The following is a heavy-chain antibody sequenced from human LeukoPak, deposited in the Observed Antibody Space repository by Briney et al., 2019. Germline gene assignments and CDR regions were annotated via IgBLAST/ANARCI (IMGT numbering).Heavy chain of an antibody. Sequence: PSETLSLTCTVSGGSISSSSYYWGWIRQPPGKGLEWIGSIYYSGSTYYNPSLKSRVTISVDTSKNQFSLKLSSATAADTAVYYCARVPLYGDLPYYFDYWGQGTLVTVSS. D-gene: IGHD4-17*01. CDR2: IYYSGST. CDR3: ARVPLYGDLPYYFDY. V-gene: IGHV4-39*07. J-gene: IGHJ4*02. CDR1: GGSISSSSYY.